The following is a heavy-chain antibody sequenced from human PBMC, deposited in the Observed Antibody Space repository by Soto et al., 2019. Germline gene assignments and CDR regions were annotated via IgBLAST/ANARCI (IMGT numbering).Heavy chain of an antibody. D-gene: IGHD3-9*01. CDR1: GGTFSSYA. V-gene: IGHV1-69*13. Sequence: AASVKVSCKASGGTFSSYAISWVRQAPGQGLEWMGGIIPIFGTANYAQKFQGRVTITADESTSTAYMELSSLRSEDTAVYYCARNNYYDILTGYLWFDPWGQGTLVTVSS. CDR3: ARNNYYDILTGYLWFDP. J-gene: IGHJ5*02. CDR2: IIPIFGTA.